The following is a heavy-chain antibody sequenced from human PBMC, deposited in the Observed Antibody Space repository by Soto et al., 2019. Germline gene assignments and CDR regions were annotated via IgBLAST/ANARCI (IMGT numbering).Heavy chain of an antibody. D-gene: IGHD4-17*01. CDR2: INPNSGGT. CDR1: GYTFTGYY. J-gene: IGHJ4*02. V-gene: IGHV1-2*04. Sequence: QVQLVQSGAEVKKPGASVKVSCKASGYTFTGYYMHWVRQAPGQGLEWMGWINPNSGGTNYAQKFQGWVTMTRDTSISTAYMELSRLRSDDTAVYYCARVGTTHVVEYYFDYCGPVTLVTVSS. CDR3: ARVGTTHVVEYYFDY.